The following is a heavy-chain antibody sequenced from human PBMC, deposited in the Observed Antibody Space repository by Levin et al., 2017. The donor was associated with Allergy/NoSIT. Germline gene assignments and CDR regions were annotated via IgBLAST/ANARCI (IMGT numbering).Heavy chain of an antibody. J-gene: IGHJ4*02. CDR1: GFTFSSYA. Sequence: GGSLRLSCAASGFTFSSYAMSWVRQAPGKGLEWVSAISGSGGSTYYADSVKGRFTISRDNSKNTLYLQMNSLRAEDTAVYYCAKPLTRGIAAATFDYWGQGTLVTVSS. CDR3: AKPLTRGIAAATFDY. D-gene: IGHD6-13*01. CDR2: ISGSGGST. V-gene: IGHV3-23*01.